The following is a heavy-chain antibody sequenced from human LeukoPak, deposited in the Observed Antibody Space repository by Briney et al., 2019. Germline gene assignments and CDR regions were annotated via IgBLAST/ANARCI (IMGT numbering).Heavy chain of an antibody. Sequence: GGSLRLSCAASGFTFSSYSMNWVRQAPGKGLEWVSSISSSSSYIYYADSVKGRFTISRDNAKNSLYLQMNGLRAEDTAVYYCAREVRGGYSYYGMDVWGQGTTVTVSS. CDR3: AREVRGGYSYYGMDV. V-gene: IGHV3-21*01. D-gene: IGHD3-10*01. CDR1: GFTFSSYS. J-gene: IGHJ6*02. CDR2: ISSSSSYI.